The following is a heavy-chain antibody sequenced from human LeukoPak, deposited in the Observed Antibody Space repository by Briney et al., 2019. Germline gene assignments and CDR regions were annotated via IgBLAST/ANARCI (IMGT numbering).Heavy chain of an antibody. J-gene: IGHJ3*02. V-gene: IGHV3-30-3*01. CDR2: ISYDGNNK. CDR1: GFTFSSYA. CDR3: ARDQPWEGGAFDI. Sequence: GGSLRLSCAASGFTFSSYAMHWVRQAPGKGLEWVAVISYDGNNKYYADSVKGRFTTSRDNSKYTLYLQMNSLRADDTAVYYCARDQPWEGGAFDIWGQGTMVTVSS. D-gene: IGHD1-26*01.